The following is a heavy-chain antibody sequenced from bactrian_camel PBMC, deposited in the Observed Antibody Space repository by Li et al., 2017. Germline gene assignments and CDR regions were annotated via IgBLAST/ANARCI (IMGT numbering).Heavy chain of an antibody. CDR1: GYTTYSRNC. Sequence: HVQLVESGGGSVQAGGSLKLSCAASGYTTYSRNCISWFRQAPGKEREGVAIIDTDGSTFYADSVAGRFTISQDNAKNTLYLQMSSLKTEDTAVYYCAANYGSPYYWGQGTQVTVS. CDR2: IDTDGST. CDR3: AANYGSPYY. D-gene: IGHD6*01. J-gene: IGHJ4*01. V-gene: IGHV3S6*01.